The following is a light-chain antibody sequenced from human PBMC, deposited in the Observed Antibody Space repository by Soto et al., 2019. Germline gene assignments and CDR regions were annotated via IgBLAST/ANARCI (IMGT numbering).Light chain of an antibody. CDR3: QQYNGYWT. CDR2: EAS. Sequence: DIQMTQSPSTLSASVGDRVTITCRASQSISDSLAWYQQKPGKAPKLLIYEASNLKSGVPSRFSGSGDGTEYTLTISSLQPDDCASYYCQQYNGYWTFGQGTKVEIK. CDR1: QSISDS. J-gene: IGKJ1*01. V-gene: IGKV1-5*03.